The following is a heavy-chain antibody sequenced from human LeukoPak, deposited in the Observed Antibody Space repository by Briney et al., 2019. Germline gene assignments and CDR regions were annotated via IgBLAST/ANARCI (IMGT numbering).Heavy chain of an antibody. CDR2: IIPSGGST. Sequence: ASVKVSCKASGYTFSDYQMHWVRQAPGQGLEWMGRIIPSGGSTTYAQKFQGRVTMTRDMSTNTVYMELSSLRSEDTAVYYCARDSYGSDYWGQGTLVTVSS. D-gene: IGHD3-16*01. CDR3: ARDSYGSDY. CDR1: GYTFSDYQ. V-gene: IGHV1-46*01. J-gene: IGHJ4*02.